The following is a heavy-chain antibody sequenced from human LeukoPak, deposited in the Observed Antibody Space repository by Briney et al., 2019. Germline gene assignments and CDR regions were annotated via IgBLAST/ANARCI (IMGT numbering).Heavy chain of an antibody. V-gene: IGHV3-30-3*01. CDR3: ARAPRQDSSSWIFNY. D-gene: IGHD6-13*01. J-gene: IGHJ4*02. CDR1: GFTFSNYA. CDR2: ISYDGSNK. Sequence: GGSLRLSCAASGFTFSNYAMHWVRQAPGKGLEWVAVISYDGSNKYYADSVKGRFTISRDNSKNTLYLQMNSLRAEDTALYYCARAPRQDSSSWIFNYWGQGTLVTASS.